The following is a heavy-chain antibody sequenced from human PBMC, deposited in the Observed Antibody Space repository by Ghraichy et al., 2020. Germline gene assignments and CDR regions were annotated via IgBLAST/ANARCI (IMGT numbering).Heavy chain of an antibody. J-gene: IGHJ4*02. CDR2: INAANGDT. V-gene: IGHV1-3*01. CDR1: GYRFVRFA. Sequence: ASVKVSCKASGYRFVRFAMHWVRQAPGQKLEWLGWINAANGDTTYSQKFQGIVTITRDTSATTAYLELRSLTSGDTAVYFCARSLWLGELSFDYWGQGTLVTVSS. D-gene: IGHD2/OR15-2a*01. CDR3: ARSLWLGELSFDY.